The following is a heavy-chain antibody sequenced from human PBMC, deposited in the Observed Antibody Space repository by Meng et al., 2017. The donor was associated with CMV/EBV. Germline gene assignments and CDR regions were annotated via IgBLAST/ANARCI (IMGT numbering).Heavy chain of an antibody. CDR3: ASVFD. CDR1: GGSSSGYY. V-gene: IGHV4-34*01. CDR2: INHSGST. J-gene: IGHJ1*01. D-gene: IGHD3-16*01. Sequence: SETLSLTCAVYGGSSSGYYWSWIRQPPGKGLEWIGEINHSGSTNYNPSLKSRVTISVDTSKNQFSRKLSSVTAADTAVYYCASVFDWGQGTLVTVSS.